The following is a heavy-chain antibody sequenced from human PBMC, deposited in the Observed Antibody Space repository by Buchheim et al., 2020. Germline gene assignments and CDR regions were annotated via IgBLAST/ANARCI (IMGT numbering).Heavy chain of an antibody. Sequence: QVQLQESGPGLVKPSQTLSLTCTVSGGSISSDDYYWSWIRQPPGKGLEWIGYIYYSGSTYYNPSLKSRLTISVDTARKQFALKLSSVTAADTAVYYCARDINGRADYWGQGTL. V-gene: IGHV4-30-4*01. CDR2: IYYSGST. D-gene: IGHD3-10*01. CDR1: GGSISSDDYY. CDR3: ARDINGRADY. J-gene: IGHJ4*02.